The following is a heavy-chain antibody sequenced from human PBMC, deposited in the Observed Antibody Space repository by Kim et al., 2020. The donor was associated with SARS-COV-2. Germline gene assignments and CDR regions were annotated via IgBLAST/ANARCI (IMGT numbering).Heavy chain of an antibody. Sequence: SNKYYANAMKSRFTNARDNSKDTLYLQKNSLRAEDTAVYYCARTPPGMDVWGQGTTVTVSS. CDR3: ARTPPGMDV. CDR2: SNK. J-gene: IGHJ6*02. V-gene: IGHV3-30*01.